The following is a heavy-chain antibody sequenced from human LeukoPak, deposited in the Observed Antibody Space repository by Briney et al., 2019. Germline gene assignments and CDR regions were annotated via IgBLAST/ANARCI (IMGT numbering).Heavy chain of an antibody. J-gene: IGHJ5*02. Sequence: ASVKVSCKASGYTFTGYYMHWVRQAPGQGLEWMGWINPNSGGTNYAQKFQGRVTMTRDTSISTAYMELSRLRSDDTAVYYYARENWNAEPSWFDPWGQGTLVTVSS. D-gene: IGHD1-1*01. CDR2: INPNSGGT. CDR1: GYTFTGYY. V-gene: IGHV1-2*02. CDR3: ARENWNAEPSWFDP.